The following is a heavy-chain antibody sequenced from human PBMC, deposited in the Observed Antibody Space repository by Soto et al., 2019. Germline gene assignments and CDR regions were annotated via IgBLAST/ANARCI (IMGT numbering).Heavy chain of an antibody. CDR1: GFTFSRYG. D-gene: IGHD2-2*01. CDR2: ISSSTSYV. J-gene: IGHJ5*01. Sequence: EVQLVESGGGLVKPGGSLRLSCAASGFTFSRYGMNWLRQAPGKGLEWVASISSSTSYVYYADSVKGRFSTSRDNAKNILYLEMYAPSAEDTAVYYCARDPSEGRVGNWFESWGQGTLVTVSS. CDR3: ARDPSEGRVGNWFES. V-gene: IGHV3-21*06.